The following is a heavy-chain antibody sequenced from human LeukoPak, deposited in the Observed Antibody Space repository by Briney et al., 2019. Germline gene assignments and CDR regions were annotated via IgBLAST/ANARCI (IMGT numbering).Heavy chain of an antibody. CDR1: GGSISSSSYY. J-gene: IGHJ6*03. V-gene: IGHV4-39*01. CDR3: ARIVGAIFHYYYYMDV. D-gene: IGHD1-26*01. CDR2: IYYSGST. Sequence: SETLSLTCTVSGGSISSSSYYWGWIRQPPGKELEWIGSIYYSGSTYYNPSLKSRVTISVDTSKNQFSLKLSSVTAADTAVYYCARIVGAIFHYYYYMDVWGKGTTVTISS.